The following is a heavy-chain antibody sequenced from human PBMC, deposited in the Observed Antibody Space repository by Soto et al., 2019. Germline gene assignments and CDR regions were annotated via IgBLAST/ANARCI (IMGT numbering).Heavy chain of an antibody. CDR2: IYYSGST. V-gene: IGHV4-61*01. J-gene: IGHJ6*02. CDR1: GGSVSSGSYY. Sequence: SETLSLTCTVSGGSVSSGSYYWSWIRQPPGKGLGWIGYIYYSGSTNYNPSLKSRVTISVDTPKNQFSLKLSSVTAADTAVYYCARGADIVVVPAAIRADYYYGLDVCGQGTTVTVSS. D-gene: IGHD2-2*02. CDR3: ARGADIVVVPAAIRADYYYGLDV.